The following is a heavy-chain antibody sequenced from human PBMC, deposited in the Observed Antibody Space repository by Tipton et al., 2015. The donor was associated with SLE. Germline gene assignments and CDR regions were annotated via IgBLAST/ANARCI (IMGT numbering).Heavy chain of an antibody. CDR2: ADYSGST. CDR3: ARGTRVSATKL. J-gene: IGHJ4*02. CDR1: GGSISSYF. V-gene: IGHV4-59*01. Sequence: TLSLTCTVSGGSISSYFWSWIRQPPGKGLEWLGYADYSGSTNYNPSLKSRVTMSVDLSKNQFSLNLTSMTAADPAVYYCARGTRVSATKLWGQGTLVTVSS. D-gene: IGHD2-21*02.